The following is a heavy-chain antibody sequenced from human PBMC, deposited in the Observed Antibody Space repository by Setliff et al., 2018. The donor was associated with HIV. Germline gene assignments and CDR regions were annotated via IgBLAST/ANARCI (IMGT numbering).Heavy chain of an antibody. Sequence: ASVKVSCKASGYTFTSYAMNWVRQAPGQGLEWMGWINTNTGNTKTARKFQGRVALTTDTSTSTAHMELRNLRSEDTAVYYCARDPTTVMDDFDYWGQGTLVTVSS. V-gene: IGHV1-18*01. D-gene: IGHD4-17*01. CDR1: GYTFTSYA. CDR2: INTNTGNT. CDR3: ARDPTTVMDDFDY. J-gene: IGHJ4*02.